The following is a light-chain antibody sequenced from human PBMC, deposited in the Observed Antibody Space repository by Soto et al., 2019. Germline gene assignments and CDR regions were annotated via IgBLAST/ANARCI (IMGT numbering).Light chain of an antibody. J-gene: IGLJ1*01. CDR3: QSYDSSLSTYV. V-gene: IGLV1-40*01. Sequence: QSVLTQPPSVSGAPGQRVTISCTGSSSNIGAGSDLHWYQQLPGTAPKLLIYGNSNRPSGVPDRFSGSKSGTSASLAITGLQAEDEADYYCQSYDSSLSTYVFGTGTKSPS. CDR2: GNS. CDR1: SSNIGAGSD.